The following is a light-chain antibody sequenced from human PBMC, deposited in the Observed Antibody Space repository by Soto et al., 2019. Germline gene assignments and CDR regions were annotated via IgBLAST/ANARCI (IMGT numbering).Light chain of an antibody. CDR2: SSS. J-gene: IGKJ1*01. Sequence: ELVLTQSPGTLSLSPGDRATLSCRASQSVSSTYLAWYQQRPGQAPRLLIYSSSSRASGIPDRFSGSGAGTDSPLTSSRLEPEDFAVYYCQQYRTSPPTWTFGQGTKVEI. CDR3: QQYRTSPPTWT. CDR1: QSVSSTY. V-gene: IGKV3-20*01.